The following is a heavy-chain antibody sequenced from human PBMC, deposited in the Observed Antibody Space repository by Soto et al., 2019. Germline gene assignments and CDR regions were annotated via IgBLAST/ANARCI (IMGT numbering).Heavy chain of an antibody. CDR1: GYTLTELS. CDR2: FDPEDGET. Sequence: GASVKVSCKVSGYTLTELSMHWVRQAPGKGLEWMGGFDPEDGETIYAQKFQGRVTMTEDTSTDTAYMELGSLRSEDTAVYYCATGPGLCSGGSCLAVYAFDIWGQGTMVTVSS. J-gene: IGHJ3*02. D-gene: IGHD2-15*01. V-gene: IGHV1-24*01. CDR3: ATGPGLCSGGSCLAVYAFDI.